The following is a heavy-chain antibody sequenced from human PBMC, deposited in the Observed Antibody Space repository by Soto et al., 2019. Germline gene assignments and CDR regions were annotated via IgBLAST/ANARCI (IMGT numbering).Heavy chain of an antibody. J-gene: IGHJ6*02. Sequence: GSLRLSCAASGFSFDNYGMHWVRQAPGKGLEWVAVIWYDASNKYYADSVKGRFTISRDNSKNTLYLQMNSLRAEDTAVYYCARDRGRTGDRYYKYGMDGRGRGTTVTVSS. D-gene: IGHD7-27*01. V-gene: IGHV3-33*01. CDR2: IWYDASNK. CDR1: GFSFDNYG. CDR3: ARDRGRTGDRYYKYGMDG.